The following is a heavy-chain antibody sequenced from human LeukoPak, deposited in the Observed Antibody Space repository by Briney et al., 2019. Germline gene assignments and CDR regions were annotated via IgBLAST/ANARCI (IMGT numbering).Heavy chain of an antibody. CDR3: ARDQWWLQFAFDI. D-gene: IGHD5-24*01. CDR1: GYTFTSYA. J-gene: IGHJ3*02. CDR2: INAGNGNT. V-gene: IGHV1-3*01. Sequence: ASVKVSCKASGYTFTSYAMHWVRQAPGQRLEWMGWINAGNGNTKYSQKFQGRVTITRDTSASTAYMELSSLRSEDTAVYYCARDQWWLQFAFDIWGQGTMVTVSS.